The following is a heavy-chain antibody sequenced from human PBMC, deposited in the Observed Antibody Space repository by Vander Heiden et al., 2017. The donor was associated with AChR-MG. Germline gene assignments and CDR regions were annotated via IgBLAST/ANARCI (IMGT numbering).Heavy chain of an antibody. CDR2: ISSSSTI. CDR1: GFTFSSYS. J-gene: IGHJ4*02. V-gene: IGHV3-48*01. Sequence: EVQLVEYGGGLVQPGGSLRLSCAASGFTFSSYSMIWDRPAPGKGLEWVSYISSSSTIYYAYSVNVRFTIARDNANNSLSLQMDSLRAEDTAVYYGARGRGYSYGYTDYWGQGTLVTVSS. D-gene: IGHD5-18*01. CDR3: ARGRGYSYGYTDY.